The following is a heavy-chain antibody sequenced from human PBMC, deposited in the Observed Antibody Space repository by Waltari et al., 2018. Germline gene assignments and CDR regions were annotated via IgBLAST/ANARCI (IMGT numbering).Heavy chain of an antibody. Sequence: QVQLQQWGAGLFKPSETLSLTCAVYGGSFSGYYWSWIRQPPGKGLEWIGEINHSGSTNYNPSLKSRVTISVDTSKNQFSLKLSSVTAADTAVYYCARGGMIVVVPDYWGQGTLVTVSS. CDR1: GGSFSGYY. V-gene: IGHV4-34*01. J-gene: IGHJ4*02. D-gene: IGHD3-22*01. CDR2: INHSGST. CDR3: ARGGMIVVVPDY.